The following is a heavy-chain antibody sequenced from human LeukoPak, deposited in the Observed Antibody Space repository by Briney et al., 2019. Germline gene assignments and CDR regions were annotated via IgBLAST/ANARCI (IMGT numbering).Heavy chain of an antibody. V-gene: IGHV3-30*04. CDR3: ARGNADLRYYYGAFDM. CDR1: GFTFSNYA. CDR2: ISYDGNDK. J-gene: IGHJ3*02. D-gene: IGHD3-10*01. Sequence: PGGSLRLSCAASGFTFSNYAVCWVRQAPGKGLEWLAVISYDGNDKRYGDSMKGRLTISRDNSKNTLYLQMNSLRAEDTAVYYCARGNADLRYYYGAFDMWGQGTMVTVSS.